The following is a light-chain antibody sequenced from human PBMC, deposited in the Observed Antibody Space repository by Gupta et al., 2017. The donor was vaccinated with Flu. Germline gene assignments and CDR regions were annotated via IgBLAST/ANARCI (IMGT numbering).Light chain of an antibody. Sequence: RVTISCSGISSNIGSNTVNWYQQRPGTAPKVVIYSDDQRPSGVPDRFSGAKSGTSASLAISGLLSEDEADYYCATWDEGLNGWVFGGGTQLTVL. J-gene: IGLJ3*02. CDR3: ATWDEGLNGWV. V-gene: IGLV1-44*01. CDR2: SDD. CDR1: SSNIGSNT.